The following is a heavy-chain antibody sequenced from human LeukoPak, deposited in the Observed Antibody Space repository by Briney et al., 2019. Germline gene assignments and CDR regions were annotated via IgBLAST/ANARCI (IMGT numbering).Heavy chain of an antibody. CDR3: ARVGGRGSIGGDC. Sequence: PGGSLRLSCAASGFTFSTYWVHWVRQAPGKGLVWVSRIKSDGSTTTYADFVKGRFTVSRDNAKNTLYLQMSSLRAEDTAMYFCARVGGRGSIGGDCWGQGSLVTVSS. V-gene: IGHV3-74*03. CDR2: IKSDGSTT. D-gene: IGHD3-10*01. J-gene: IGHJ4*02. CDR1: GFTFSTYW.